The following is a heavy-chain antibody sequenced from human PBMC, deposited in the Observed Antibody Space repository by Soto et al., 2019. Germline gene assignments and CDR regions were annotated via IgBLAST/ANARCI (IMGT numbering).Heavy chain of an antibody. D-gene: IGHD6-19*01. CDR3: AKSRSVAGQAGYLHH. J-gene: IGHJ1*01. V-gene: IGHV3-23*01. Sequence: GGSLRLSCAASGFTFSSYAMSWVRQAPGKGLEWVSAISGSGGSTYYADSVKGRFTISRDNSKNTLYLQMNSLRAEDTAVYYCAKSRSVAGQAGYLHHWGQGTLVTGSS. CDR2: ISGSGGST. CDR1: GFTFSSYA.